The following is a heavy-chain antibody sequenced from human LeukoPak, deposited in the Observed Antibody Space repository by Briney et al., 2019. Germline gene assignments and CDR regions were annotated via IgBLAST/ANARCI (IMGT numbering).Heavy chain of an antibody. J-gene: IGHJ4*02. Sequence: GGSLRLSCAASRFTFNTYWMHWVRQAPGKGLVWVANIKQDGSEKYYVDSVKGRFTISRDNAKKSLYLQMNSLRAEDTAVYYCARPLYYDSKEFDYWGQGTLVTVS. V-gene: IGHV3-7*01. CDR1: RFTFNTYW. CDR3: ARPLYYDSKEFDY. CDR2: IKQDGSEK. D-gene: IGHD3-22*01.